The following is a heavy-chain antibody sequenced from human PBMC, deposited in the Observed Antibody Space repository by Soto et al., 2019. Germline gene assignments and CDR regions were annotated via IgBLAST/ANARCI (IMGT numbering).Heavy chain of an antibody. CDR2: IGVGSGNT. V-gene: IGHV1-58*02. CDR3: GSGSYPYYYYGMDV. Sequence: SVKVSCKASGYAFTSSGISWVRQAPGQRLEWMGWIGVGSGNTNYAQKFQERVTITRDTSTSTAYMELSSLRSEDTAVYYYGSGSYPYYYYGMDVWGQGTTVTVSS. J-gene: IGHJ6*02. D-gene: IGHD3-10*01. CDR1: GYAFTSSG.